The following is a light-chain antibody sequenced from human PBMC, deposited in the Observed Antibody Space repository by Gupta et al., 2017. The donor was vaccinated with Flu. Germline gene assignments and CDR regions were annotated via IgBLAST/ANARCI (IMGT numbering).Light chain of an antibody. J-gene: IGKJ2*01. CDR2: KVS. V-gene: IGKV2-30*01. CDR3: MQGKPPPI. Sequence: DVVMTQSPLSLPVTLGQPASISCRSSQSLVYSDGNTYLNWFQQRPGQSPRRIIYKVSNRDSGVPDRFSGSGSGTDFTLKSSMVEAEDVGVYYCMQGKPPPIFGQGTKLEIK. CDR1: QSLVYSDGNTY.